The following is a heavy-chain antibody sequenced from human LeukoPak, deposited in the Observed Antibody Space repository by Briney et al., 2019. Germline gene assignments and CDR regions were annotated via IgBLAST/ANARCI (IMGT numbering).Heavy chain of an antibody. Sequence: PGGSLRLSCAASGFTFSSYTMNWVRQPPGKGLEWVSSISATTTYIYYADSVKGRFTISRDNSKNTLYLQMNSLRAEDTAVYYCASSGPKDYYGSGSYYDYWFGPWGQGTLVTVSS. D-gene: IGHD3-10*01. CDR2: ISATTTYI. CDR1: GFTFSSYT. J-gene: IGHJ5*02. V-gene: IGHV3-21*04. CDR3: ASSGPKDYYGSGSYYDYWFGP.